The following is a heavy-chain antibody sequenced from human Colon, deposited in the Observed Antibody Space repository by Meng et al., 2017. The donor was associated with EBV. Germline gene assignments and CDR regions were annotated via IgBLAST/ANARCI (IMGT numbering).Heavy chain of an antibody. CDR1: GFTFNSYD. Sequence: QVQLVESGXGVVQPGRXLRLSCAASGFTFNSYDMHWVRQAPGKGLEWVAVIWYDGSNKYYADSVKGRFTISRDNSKNTLYLQMNSLRAEDTAVYYCLKDRLESSPDVWGQGTLVTVSS. J-gene: IGHJ4*02. CDR3: LKDRLESSPDV. D-gene: IGHD1-1*01. CDR2: IWYDGSNK. V-gene: IGHV3-33*06.